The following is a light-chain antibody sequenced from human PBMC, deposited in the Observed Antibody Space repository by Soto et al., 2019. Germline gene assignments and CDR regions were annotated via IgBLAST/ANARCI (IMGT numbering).Light chain of an antibody. J-gene: IGLJ3*02. Sequence: QSALTQPPSASGSPGQSVTISCTGTSSDVGGSNFVSWYQQHPGKAPKLMIYEVSKRPSGVPARFSGSKSGNTASLTVSGLQAEEEADYYCSSSAGGYTWVFGGGTKLTVL. CDR1: SSDVGGSNF. CDR2: EVS. V-gene: IGLV2-8*01. CDR3: SSSAGGYTWV.